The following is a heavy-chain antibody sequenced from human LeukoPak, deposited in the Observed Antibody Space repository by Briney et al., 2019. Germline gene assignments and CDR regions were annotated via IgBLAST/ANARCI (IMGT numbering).Heavy chain of an antibody. CDR1: GYTLTGYY. J-gene: IGHJ4*02. D-gene: IGHD3-22*01. CDR2: INPNSGGT. V-gene: IGHV1-2*02. CDR3: ASYYNDSSGFVH. Sequence: ASVKVSCKASGYTLTGYYMHWVRQAPGQGLEWMGWINPNSGGTNYSQKFQGRVTMTRDTSISTAYMELSRLRSDDTAVYYCASYYNDSSGFVHWGQGTLVTVSS.